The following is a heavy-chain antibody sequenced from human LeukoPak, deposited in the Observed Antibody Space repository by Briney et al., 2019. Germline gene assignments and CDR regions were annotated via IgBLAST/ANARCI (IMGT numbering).Heavy chain of an antibody. D-gene: IGHD4-17*01. CDR2: ISPDGSST. CDR1: GFTLSTYW. CDR3: TRDMTPVTSGYFQH. J-gene: IGHJ1*01. V-gene: IGHV3-74*01. Sequence: PGGSLRLSCAASGFTLSTYWRHWVRQAPGKGLVWVSRISPDGSSTSYADSVKGRFTISRDNAKNTLYLQMNSLGAEDTAVYYCTRDMTPVTSGYFQHWGQGTLVTVSS.